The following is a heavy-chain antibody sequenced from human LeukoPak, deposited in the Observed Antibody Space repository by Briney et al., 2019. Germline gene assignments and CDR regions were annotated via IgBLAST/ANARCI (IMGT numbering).Heavy chain of an antibody. J-gene: IGHJ4*02. CDR2: ISGSGGST. D-gene: IGHD4-17*01. V-gene: IGHV3-23*01. Sequence: AGGSLRLSCAASGFTFSSYGMSWVRQAPGKGLEWVSAISGSGGSTYYADSVKGRFTISRDNSKNTLYLQINSLRTEDTAVYYCAKDPRVSYGAYIIRWGQGTLVIVSS. CDR1: GFTFSSYG. CDR3: AKDPRVSYGAYIIR.